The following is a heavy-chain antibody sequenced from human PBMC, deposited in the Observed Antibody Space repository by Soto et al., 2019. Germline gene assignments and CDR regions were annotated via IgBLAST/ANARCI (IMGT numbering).Heavy chain of an antibody. J-gene: IGHJ5*02. CDR3: ARDGAAYNGYDLGWFDP. CDR1: GGTFSSYA. CDR2: IIPIFGTA. Sequence: QVQLVQSGAEVKKPGSSVKVSCKASGGTFSSYAISWVRQAPGQGLEWMGGIIPIFGTANYAQKFQGRVTITADESTSTAYMELSSLRSEDTAVYYCARDGAAYNGYDLGWFDPWGQGTLVTVSS. V-gene: IGHV1-69*12. D-gene: IGHD5-12*01.